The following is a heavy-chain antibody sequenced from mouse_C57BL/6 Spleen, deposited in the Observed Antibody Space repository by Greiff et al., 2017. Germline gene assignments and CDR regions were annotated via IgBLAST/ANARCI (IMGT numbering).Heavy chain of an antibody. D-gene: IGHD4-1*01. CDR3: ARMGLAY. Sequence: QVQLQQSGPGLVQPSQSLSITCTVSGFSFTSYGVHWVRQSPGKGLEWLGVIWSGGSTDYNAAFMYRLSITKDNSKSHVFFKMNRLQADDTAIYCGARMGLAYWGQGTLVTVSA. V-gene: IGHV2-5*01. CDR2: IWSGGST. CDR1: GFSFTSYG. J-gene: IGHJ3*01.